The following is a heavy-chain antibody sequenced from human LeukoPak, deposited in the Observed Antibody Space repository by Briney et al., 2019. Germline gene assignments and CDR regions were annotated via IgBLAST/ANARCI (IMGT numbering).Heavy chain of an antibody. CDR3: AKVGMTTPQDAFDI. V-gene: IGHV3-15*01. CDR1: GFTFNNAW. D-gene: IGHD4-17*01. J-gene: IGHJ3*02. Sequence: GGSLRLSCAASGFTFNNAWMSWVRQAPGKGLEWVGRIKSKTEGGTTDYAAPVKGRFTISRDDSKNTLYLQMNSLRAEDTAVYYCAKVGMTTPQDAFDIWGQGTMVTVSS. CDR2: IKSKTEGGTT.